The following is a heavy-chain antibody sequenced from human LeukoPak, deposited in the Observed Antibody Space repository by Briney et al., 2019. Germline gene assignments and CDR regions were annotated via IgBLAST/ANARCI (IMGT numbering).Heavy chain of an antibody. Sequence: SETLSLTCTVSGGSISSGDYYWSWIRQPPGKGLEWIGYIYYSGSTNYNPSLKSRVTISVDTSKNQFSLKLSSVTAADTAVYYCARVAYYYGSGSSTAVDPWGQGTLVTVSS. J-gene: IGHJ5*02. V-gene: IGHV4-61*08. CDR2: IYYSGST. CDR3: ARVAYYYGSGSSTAVDP. D-gene: IGHD3-10*01. CDR1: GGSISSGDYY.